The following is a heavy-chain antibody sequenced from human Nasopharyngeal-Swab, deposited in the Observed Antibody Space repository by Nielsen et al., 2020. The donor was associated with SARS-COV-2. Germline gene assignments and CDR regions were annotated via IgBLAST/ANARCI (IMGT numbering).Heavy chain of an antibody. D-gene: IGHD4-17*01. J-gene: IGHJ6*03. Sequence: GSLRLSCAASGFTFSRFDMHWVRQVMGKGLEWVSAIGTAGDTYYPRSMKGRFTISRDNSKSTVFLQMNSLRAEDTAVYFCAKDPGAYYYYMDVWGKGTTVTVSS. CDR1: GFTFSRFD. CDR3: AKDPGAYYYYMDV. CDR2: IGTAGDT. V-gene: IGHV3-13*01.